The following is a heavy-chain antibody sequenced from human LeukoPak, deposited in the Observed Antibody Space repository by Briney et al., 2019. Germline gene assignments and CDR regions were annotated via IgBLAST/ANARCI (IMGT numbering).Heavy chain of an antibody. V-gene: IGHV3-23*01. J-gene: IGHJ6*03. Sequence: PGGSLRLSCAASGFSFSSYAMTWVRQAPGKGLEWVSSISGSGGSTHYADSVKGRFTISRDNSKNTLYLQMNSLRAEDTAEYYCAKDYAGGWPKRGMDVWGKGTTVTVSS. CDR2: ISGSGGST. CDR1: GFSFSSYA. D-gene: IGHD3-16*01. CDR3: AKDYAGGWPKRGMDV.